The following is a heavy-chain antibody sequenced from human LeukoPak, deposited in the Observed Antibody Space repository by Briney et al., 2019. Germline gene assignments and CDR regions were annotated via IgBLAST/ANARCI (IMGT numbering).Heavy chain of an antibody. CDR3: ARVGCSSTSCYEVDY. Sequence: GGSLRLSCAASGFTFSEYYMSWVRQAPGKGVEWVSYIRSGGTTIYYADSVKGRLTISRDNAKNSLYLQMNSLRSEDTALYYCARVGCSSTSCYEVDYWGQGTLVTVSS. CDR2: IRSGGTTI. D-gene: IGHD2-2*01. V-gene: IGHV3-11*04. CDR1: GFTFSEYY. J-gene: IGHJ4*02.